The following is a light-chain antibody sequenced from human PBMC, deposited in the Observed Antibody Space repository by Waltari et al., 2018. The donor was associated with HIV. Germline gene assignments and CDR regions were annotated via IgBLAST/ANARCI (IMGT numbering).Light chain of an antibody. CDR1: QSISNNH. V-gene: IGKV3-20*01. CDR2: GAS. Sequence: IVLTQSPGTLSLSPGESATLPCRASQSISNNHLAWYQQKPDQAPRLLIYGASSRATGIPDRFSGSGSGTDFTLTISRLEPEDFALYYCQQYGSSPGTFGQGTKVEIK. J-gene: IGKJ1*01. CDR3: QQYGSSPGT.